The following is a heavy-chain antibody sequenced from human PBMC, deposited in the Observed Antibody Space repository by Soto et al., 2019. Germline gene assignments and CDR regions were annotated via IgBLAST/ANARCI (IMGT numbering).Heavy chain of an antibody. CDR2: IIPIFGTA. D-gene: IGHD3-10*01. CDR3: AREILPRVLLWFGELNRGRWGYGMDV. CDR1: GGTFSSYA. J-gene: IGHJ6*01. Sequence: QVQLVQSGAEVKKPGSSVKVSCKASGGTFSSYAISWVRQAPGQGLEWMGGIIPIFGTANYAQKFQGRVTITADESTSTAYMELSSLRSEDTAVYYCAREILPRVLLWFGELNRGRWGYGMDVW. V-gene: IGHV1-69*12.